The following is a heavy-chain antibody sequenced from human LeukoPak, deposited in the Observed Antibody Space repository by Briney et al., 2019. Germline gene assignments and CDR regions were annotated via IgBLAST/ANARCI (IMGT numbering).Heavy chain of an antibody. J-gene: IGHJ6*02. Sequence: PSETLSLTCTVSGGSISSYYWSWIRQPPGKGLEWIGYIYYSGSTNYNPSLKSRVTISVDTSKNQFSLKLSSVTAADTAVYYCARSQYKYDSGGDNYYYYGMDVWGQGTTVTVSS. V-gene: IGHV4-59*08. CDR3: ARSQYKYDSGGDNYYYYGMDV. D-gene: IGHD3-22*01. CDR1: GGSISSYY. CDR2: IYYSGST.